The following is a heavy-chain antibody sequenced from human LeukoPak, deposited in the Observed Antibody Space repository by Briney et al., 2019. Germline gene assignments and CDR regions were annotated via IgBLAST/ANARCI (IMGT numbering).Heavy chain of an antibody. CDR3: AREPAGVLNLRD. J-gene: IGHJ4*02. CDR1: GYTFTRYY. Sequence: GASVKVSCKASGYTFTRYYMHWVRQAPGQGLEWMGWINPNSGGTNYAQKFQGRVTMTRDTSISTAYMELSRLRSDDTAVYYCAREPAGVLNLRDWVQGTLVTVSS. V-gene: IGHV1-2*02. CDR2: INPNSGGT. D-gene: IGHD4-17*01.